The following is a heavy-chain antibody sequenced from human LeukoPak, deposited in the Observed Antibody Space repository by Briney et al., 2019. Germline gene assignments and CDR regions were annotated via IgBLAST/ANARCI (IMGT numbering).Heavy chain of an antibody. Sequence: PGGSLRLSCAASGFTFSSYAMSWVRQAPGKGLEWVSAISTSGVSTHYADSVKGRFTISRDNAKNTLYLQMNSLRAEDTAVYYCATGFFYYYYMDVWGKGTTVTVSS. J-gene: IGHJ6*03. CDR1: GFTFSSYA. CDR3: ATGFFYYYYMDV. V-gene: IGHV3-23*01. D-gene: IGHD1-14*01. CDR2: ISTSGVST.